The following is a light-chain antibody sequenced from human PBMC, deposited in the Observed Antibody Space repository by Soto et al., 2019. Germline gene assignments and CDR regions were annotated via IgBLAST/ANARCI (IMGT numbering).Light chain of an antibody. V-gene: IGKV3-11*01. CDR2: DTS. Sequence: EVVLTQSPATLSLSPVERATLSCRASQSVRTYLAWYQQKPGQVPRLLIHDTSSRATGIPARFSGSGSGTDFTLTISSLEPEDFAVYYCQQRTNWPSSTFGQGTRLEI. J-gene: IGKJ5*01. CDR1: QSVRTY. CDR3: QQRTNWPSST.